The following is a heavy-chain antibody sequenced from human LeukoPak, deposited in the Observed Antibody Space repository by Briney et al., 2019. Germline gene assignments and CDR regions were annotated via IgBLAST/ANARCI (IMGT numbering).Heavy chain of an antibody. J-gene: IGHJ3*01. D-gene: IGHD2-15*01. Sequence: GASVKVSCEASGYTFTGYYIHWVRQAPGQGLEWMGWINPNSGGTNYAQRFQGRVTMTRDTSIRTAYMELSSLRSDDTAVYYCARDRGGYCSGDTCFDAYDVWGQGTMVTVPS. CDR2: INPNSGGT. V-gene: IGHV1-2*02. CDR3: ARDRGGYCSGDTCFDAYDV. CDR1: GYTFTGYY.